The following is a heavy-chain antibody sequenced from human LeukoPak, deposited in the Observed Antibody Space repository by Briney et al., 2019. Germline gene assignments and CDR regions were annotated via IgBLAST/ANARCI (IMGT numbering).Heavy chain of an antibody. V-gene: IGHV3-33*01. CDR3: ARSLYCTNGVCSGAYFDY. CDR1: GFTFSSYG. D-gene: IGHD2-8*01. Sequence: SGGSLRHSCAASGFTFSSYGMHWVRQAPGKGLEWVAVIWYGGSNKYYADSVKGRFTISRDNSKNTLYLQMNSLRAEDTAVYYCARSLYCTNGVCSGAYFDYWGQGTLVTVSS. CDR2: IWYGGSNK. J-gene: IGHJ4*02.